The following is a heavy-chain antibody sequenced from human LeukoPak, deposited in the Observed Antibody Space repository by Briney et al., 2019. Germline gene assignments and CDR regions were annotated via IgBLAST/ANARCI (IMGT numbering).Heavy chain of an antibody. D-gene: IGHD1-7*01. CDR2: ISAYNGNT. CDR1: GYTFTSYG. V-gene: IGHV1-18*01. Sequence: GASVKVSCKASGYTFTSYGISWVRQAPGQGLEWMGWISAYNGNTNYAQKLQGRVTMTTDTSTSTAYMELRSLRSDDTAVYYCARCGPRQLELPSEGFDYWGQGTLVTVSS. J-gene: IGHJ4*02. CDR3: ARCGPRQLELPSEGFDY.